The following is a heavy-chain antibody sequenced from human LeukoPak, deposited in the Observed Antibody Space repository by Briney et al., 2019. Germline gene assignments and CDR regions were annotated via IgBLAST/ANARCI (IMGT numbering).Heavy chain of an antibody. J-gene: IGHJ4*02. CDR1: GFTFSSYA. CDR3: ASRGITAAGTPSYY. CDR2: ISVSGGST. Sequence: PGGSLRLSCAASGFTFSSYAMSWVRQAPGKGLEWVSAISVSGGSTSYAASVKGRFTISRDNSKNTLYLQMNSLRGEDTAEYYCASRGITAAGTPSYYWGQGTLVTVSS. V-gene: IGHV3-23*01. D-gene: IGHD6-13*01.